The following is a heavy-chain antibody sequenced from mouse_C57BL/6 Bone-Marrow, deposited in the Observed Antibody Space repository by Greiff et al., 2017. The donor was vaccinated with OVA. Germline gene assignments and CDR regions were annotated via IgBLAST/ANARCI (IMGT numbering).Heavy chain of an antibody. CDR1: GYTFTSYG. CDR3: ARQYGKNAMDY. D-gene: IGHD2-10*02. CDR2: IYPRSGNT. Sequence: VKLQESGAELARPGASVKLSCKASGYTFTSYGISWVKQRTGQGLEWIGEIYPRSGNTYYNEKFKGKATLTADKSSSTAYMELRSLTSEDSAVYFCARQYGKNAMDYWGQGTSVTVSS. V-gene: IGHV1-81*01. J-gene: IGHJ4*01.